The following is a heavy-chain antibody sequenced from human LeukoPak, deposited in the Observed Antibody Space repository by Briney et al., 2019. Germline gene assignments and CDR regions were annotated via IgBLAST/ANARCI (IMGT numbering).Heavy chain of an antibody. D-gene: IGHD2-2*01. Sequence: GGSLRLSCAASGFTFSSYAMSWVRQAPGQGLEWMGGIIPIFGTANYAQKFQGRVTITADESTSTAYMELSSLRSEDTAVYYCARDYSPYCSSTSCPYFWGQGTLVTVSS. J-gene: IGHJ4*02. CDR3: ARDYSPYCSSTSCPYF. CDR1: GFTFSSYA. CDR2: IIPIFGTA. V-gene: IGHV1-69*01.